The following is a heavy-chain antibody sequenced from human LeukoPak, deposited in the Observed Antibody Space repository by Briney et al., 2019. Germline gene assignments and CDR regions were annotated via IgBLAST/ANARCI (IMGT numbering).Heavy chain of an antibody. V-gene: IGHV4-4*02. D-gene: IGHD2-2*01. Sequence: SGTLSLTCAVSGGSIGASINSPNWWSWVRQPPGKGLEWIGEIFHSGSTNYNPSLKSRVTMSVDKSKNQFSLNLTSVTAADTAVYFCARAPRAYCSTTGSCFQDYWGQGTLVTVSS. CDR3: ARAPRAYCSTTGSCFQDY. J-gene: IGHJ4*02. CDR1: GGSIGASINSPNW. CDR2: IFHSGST.